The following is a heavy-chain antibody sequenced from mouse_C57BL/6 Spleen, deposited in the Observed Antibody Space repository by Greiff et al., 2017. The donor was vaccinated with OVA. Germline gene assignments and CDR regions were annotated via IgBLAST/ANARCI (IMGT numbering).Heavy chain of an antibody. D-gene: IGHD3-1*01. J-gene: IGHJ4*01. CDR2: INPYNGDT. V-gene: IGHV1-20*01. CDR1: GYSFTGYF. CDR3: AREGRADDYYAMDY. Sequence: EVQLQESGPELVKPGDSVKISCKASGYSFTGYFMNWVMQSHGKSLEWIGRINPYNGDTFYNQKFKGKATLTVDKSSSTAHMELRSLTSEDSAVYYCAREGRADDYYAMDYWGQGTSVTVSS.